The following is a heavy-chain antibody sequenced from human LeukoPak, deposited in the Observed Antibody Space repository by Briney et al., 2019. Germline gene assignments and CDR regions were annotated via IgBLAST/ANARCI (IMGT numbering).Heavy chain of an antibody. CDR1: GFTFSSYA. CDR3: ARDSLGYCSGGSCLH. CDR2: ISYDGSNK. Sequence: GRSLRLSCAASGFTFSSYAMHWVRQAPGKGLEWVAVISYDGSNKYYADSVKGRFTISRDNSKNTLYLQMNSLRAEDTAVYYCARDSLGYCSGGSCLHWGQGTLVTVSS. V-gene: IGHV3-30-3*01. J-gene: IGHJ4*02. D-gene: IGHD2-15*01.